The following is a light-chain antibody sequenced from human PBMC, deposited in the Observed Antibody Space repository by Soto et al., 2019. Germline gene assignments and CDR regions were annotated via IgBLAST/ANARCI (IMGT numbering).Light chain of an antibody. V-gene: IGLV2-23*01. CDR3: CSSASRTTPVV. Sequence: QSALTQPASVSGSPGQSITISCTGTSDVVGNYNLVSWYQQHPGKAPKLIIYEGNKRPSGVSNRFSDSKSANTASLTISGLRAEDEADYYGCSSASRTTPVVFGGGTKLTVL. J-gene: IGLJ2*01. CDR1: SDVVGNYNL. CDR2: EGN.